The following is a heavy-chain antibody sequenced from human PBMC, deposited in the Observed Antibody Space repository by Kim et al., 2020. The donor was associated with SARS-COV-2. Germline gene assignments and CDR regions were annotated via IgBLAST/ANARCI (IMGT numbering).Heavy chain of an antibody. D-gene: IGHD6-25*01. CDR3: AQERRLVGFDY. Sequence: DAVKGRFTIARDNARNTLCLQRNSQRAEDTAVDYCAQERRLVGFDYWGQGTLVTVSS. V-gene: IGHV3-23*01. J-gene: IGHJ4*02.